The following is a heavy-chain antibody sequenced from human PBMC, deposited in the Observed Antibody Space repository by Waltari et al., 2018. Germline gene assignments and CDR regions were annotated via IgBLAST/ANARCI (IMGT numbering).Heavy chain of an antibody. CDR2: ISYDGSNK. CDR1: GFTFSSYA. V-gene: IGHV3-30*01. D-gene: IGHD3-10*01. J-gene: IGHJ4*02. Sequence: QVQLVESGGGVVQPGRSLRLSCAASGFTFSSYAMHWVRQAPGKGLEWVAVISYDGSNKYYADSVKGRFTISRDNSKNTLYLQMNSLRAEDTAVYYCARDRSYGSGSYWGYWTWGQGTLVTVSS. CDR3: ARDRSYGSGSYWGYWT.